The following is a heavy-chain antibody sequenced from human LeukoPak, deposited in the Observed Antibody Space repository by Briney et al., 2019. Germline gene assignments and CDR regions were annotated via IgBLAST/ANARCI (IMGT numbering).Heavy chain of an antibody. V-gene: IGHV1-2*02. Sequence: ASVKVSCKASGYTFTGYYMHWVRQTPGQGLEWMGWINPNSGGTNFAQKFQGRVTMTRDTSISTAYMELSRLRSDDTAVYYCAREKRVAGSRGGFDPWGQGTLVTVSS. J-gene: IGHJ5*02. CDR3: AREKRVAGSRGGFDP. D-gene: IGHD6-19*01. CDR1: GYTFTGYY. CDR2: INPNSGGT.